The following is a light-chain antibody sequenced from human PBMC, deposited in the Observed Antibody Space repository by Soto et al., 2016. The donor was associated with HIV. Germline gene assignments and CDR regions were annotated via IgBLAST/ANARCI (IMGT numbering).Light chain of an antibody. CDR2: DDT. CDR1: NIGTKS. Sequence: SYELTQPPSVSVAPGKTARISRGGNNIGTKSVHWYQQKPGQAPVLVVYDDTDRPSGIPERFSGSNSGSAATLTISRVEAGDEADYYCQVWHSGGDNYVFGPGTKVSV. J-gene: IGLJ1*01. V-gene: IGLV3-21*03. CDR3: QVWHSGGDNYV.